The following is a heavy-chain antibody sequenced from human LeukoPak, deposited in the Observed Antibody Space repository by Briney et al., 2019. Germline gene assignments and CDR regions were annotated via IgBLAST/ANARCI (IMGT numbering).Heavy chain of an antibody. Sequence: GGSLRLSCAASGFTFSRYAMSWVRQAPGKRLEWVSAVSGSGGRTYYADSVKGLFTISRDNSKNTLYLQMNSLRAEDTAVYYCAKRMIRGVNHDAFDLWGQGTMVTVSS. CDR2: VSGSGGRT. CDR1: GFTFSRYA. D-gene: IGHD3-10*01. CDR3: AKRMIRGVNHDAFDL. J-gene: IGHJ3*01. V-gene: IGHV3-23*01.